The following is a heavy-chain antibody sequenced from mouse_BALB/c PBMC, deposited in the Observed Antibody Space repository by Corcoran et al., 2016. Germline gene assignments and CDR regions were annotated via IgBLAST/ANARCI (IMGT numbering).Heavy chain of an antibody. CDR1: GYSITSGYY. J-gene: IGHJ1*01. CDR2: ISYDGSN. Sequence: EVQLQESGPGLVKPSQSLSLTCSVTGYSITSGYYWNWIRQFPGNKLEWMGYISYDGSNNYNPSLKNRISITRDTSKNQFFLKLNSVTTEDTATYYCASHYYGLYFDVWGAGTTVTVSS. D-gene: IGHD1-2*01. V-gene: IGHV3-6*02. CDR3: ASHYYGLYFDV.